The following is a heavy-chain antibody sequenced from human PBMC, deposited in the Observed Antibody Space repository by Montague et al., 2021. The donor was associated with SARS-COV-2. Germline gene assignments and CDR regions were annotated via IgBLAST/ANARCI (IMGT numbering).Heavy chain of an antibody. V-gene: IGHV3-23*03. CDR3: AKGAGRYYDSSGYYGY. Sequence: SLSLSCAASGFTFSSYAMSWVRQAPGKGLEWVSVIYVGGSSTYYADFVKGRLTISRDNSKNTLYLQMNSLRAEDTAVYYCAKGAGRYYDSSGYYGYWGQGTLVTVSS. D-gene: IGHD3-22*01. CDR1: GFTFSSYA. J-gene: IGHJ4*02. CDR2: IYVGGSST.